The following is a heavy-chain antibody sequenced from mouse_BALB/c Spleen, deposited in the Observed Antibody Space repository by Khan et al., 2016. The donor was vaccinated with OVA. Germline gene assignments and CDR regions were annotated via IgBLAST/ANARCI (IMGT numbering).Heavy chain of an antibody. CDR2: TNPTNGRT. CDR1: GYTFTSYW. V-gene: IGHV1S81*02. CDR3: ARIKKIVATYFDY. J-gene: IGHJ2*01. Sequence: QVQLQQSGAELVKAGASVKLSCKASGYTFTSYWMHWVQQRLGQGLEWFAETNPTNGRTYYNEKFKSKATLTVDKSSSTAYVLLSGPTFEDSAVYYCARIKKIVATYFDYWGQGTTLTVSS. D-gene: IGHD1-1*01.